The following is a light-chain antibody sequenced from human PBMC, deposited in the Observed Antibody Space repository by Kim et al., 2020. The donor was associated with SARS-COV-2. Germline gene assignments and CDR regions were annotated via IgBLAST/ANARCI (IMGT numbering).Light chain of an antibody. CDR3: LQYYSYPLA. CDR2: AAS. V-gene: IGKV1-8*01. Sequence: AIRMTQSPSSFSASTGDRVTITCRASQVISSYLAWYQQKPGKAPKLLIYAASTLQSGVPSRFSGSGSGTYFTLTISCLQSEDFATYYCLQYYSYPLAFGGGTRVDIK. CDR1: QVISSY. J-gene: IGKJ4*01.